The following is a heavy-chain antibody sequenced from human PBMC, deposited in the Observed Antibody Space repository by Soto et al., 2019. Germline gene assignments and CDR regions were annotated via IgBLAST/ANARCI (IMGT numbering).Heavy chain of an antibody. Sequence: EVQLLESGGGLVQPGGSQRLSCTASGFTFSSYALSWVRQAPGKGLEWVSSISGSGGSTYYADSVKGRVTISRDNSKNTLYLQMGSLRAEDTAVYYCAKESLKTPVTGPVDCWGQGTVVTVSS. CDR1: GFTFSSYA. V-gene: IGHV3-23*01. D-gene: IGHD6-19*01. J-gene: IGHJ4*02. CDR3: AKESLKTPVTGPVDC. CDR2: ISGSGGST.